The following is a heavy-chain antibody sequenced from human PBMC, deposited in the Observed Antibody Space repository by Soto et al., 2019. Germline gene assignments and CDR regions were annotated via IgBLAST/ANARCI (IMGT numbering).Heavy chain of an antibody. CDR3: TTDRVDSSGYYSSAPDAFDI. CDR2: IKSKTDGGTT. CDR1: GFTFSNAW. J-gene: IGHJ3*02. Sequence: GGSLRLSCAASGFTFSNAWMNWVRQAPGKGLEWVGRIKSKTDGGTTDYAAPVKGRFTISRDDSKNTLYLQMNSLKTEDTAVYYCTTDRVDSSGYYSSAPDAFDIWGQGTMVTVSS. D-gene: IGHD3-22*01. V-gene: IGHV3-15*07.